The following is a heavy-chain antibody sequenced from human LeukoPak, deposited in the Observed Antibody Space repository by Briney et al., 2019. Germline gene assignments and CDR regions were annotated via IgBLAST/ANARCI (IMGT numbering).Heavy chain of an antibody. CDR2: INPSGGST. D-gene: IGHD4-17*01. CDR3: ARSAVTTIGFDY. J-gene: IGHJ4*02. CDR1: GYTFTSYY. Sequence: ASVKVSCKASGYTFTSYYMHWVRQAPGQGLEWMGIINPSGGSTSYAQKFQGRVTMTRDTSTSTVYMELSSLRSEDAAVYYCARSAVTTIGFDYWGQGTLVTVSS. V-gene: IGHV1-46*03.